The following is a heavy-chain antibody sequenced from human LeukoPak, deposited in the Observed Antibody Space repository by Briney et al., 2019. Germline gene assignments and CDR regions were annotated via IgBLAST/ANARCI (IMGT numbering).Heavy chain of an antibody. V-gene: IGHV3-33*01. CDR2: IWYDGSNK. D-gene: IGHD6-19*01. CDR1: GFTFSSYG. CDR3: ARLGSGWSFDY. Sequence: PGRSLRLSCATSGFTFSSYGIDWVRQAPGKGLEWVAVIWYDGSNKYYADSVKGRFTISRDQSKNTAYLQMNSLQGEDTAVYYCARLGSGWSFDYWGQGALVTVSS. J-gene: IGHJ4*02.